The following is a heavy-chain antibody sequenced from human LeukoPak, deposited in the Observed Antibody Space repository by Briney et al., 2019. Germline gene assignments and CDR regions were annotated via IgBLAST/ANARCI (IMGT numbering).Heavy chain of an antibody. V-gene: IGHV3-21*01. CDR2: ISSSSSFI. CDR3: ARDRDGGPDY. CDR1: GFTFSSYS. Sequence: PGGSLRLSCAASGFTFSSYSMNWVRQAPGKGLEWVSSISSSSSFIYYADSVKGRFTISRDNAKNSLYLQMNSLRVEDTAVYYCARDRDGGPDYWGQGTLVTVSS. D-gene: IGHD4-23*01. J-gene: IGHJ4*02.